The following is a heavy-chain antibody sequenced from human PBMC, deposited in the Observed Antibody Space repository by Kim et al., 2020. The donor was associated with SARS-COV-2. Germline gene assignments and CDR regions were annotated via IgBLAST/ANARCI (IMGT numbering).Heavy chain of an antibody. V-gene: IGHV3-53*01. CDR3: ARGNSQYYYGMDV. D-gene: IGHD1-7*01. Sequence: GGSLRLSCAASGFTVSGNYMSWVRQATGKGLEWVSVIYSGGSTDYADSVKGRFTISRDNPTNTLYLQMNSLRAADTAVYYCARGNSQYYYGMDVWGQGTT. J-gene: IGHJ6*02. CDR1: GFTVSGNY. CDR2: IYSGGST.